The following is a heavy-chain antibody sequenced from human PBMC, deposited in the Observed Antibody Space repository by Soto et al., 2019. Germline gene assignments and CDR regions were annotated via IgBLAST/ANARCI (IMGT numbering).Heavy chain of an antibody. J-gene: IGHJ4*02. V-gene: IGHV1-69*06. D-gene: IGHD2-15*01. CDR1: GGTFSSYA. CDR3: ARDLWGCSGGSCYSGADY. CDR2: IVHIFGTA. Sequence: QVQLVQSGAEVKKPGASVKVSCKASGGTFSSYAISWVRQAPVQGLEWMGVIVHIFGTANYAQKFQGSVTINAEKSTSTAYVELSSLGSEDTAVYYCARDLWGCSGGSCYSGADYWGQGTLVTVSS.